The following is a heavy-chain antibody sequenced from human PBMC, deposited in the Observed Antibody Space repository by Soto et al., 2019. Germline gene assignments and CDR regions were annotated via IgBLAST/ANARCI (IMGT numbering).Heavy chain of an antibody. CDR1: GGTFSSYA. J-gene: IGHJ4*02. CDR3: VRGLDWVTTEVYYFDY. Sequence: QEQLVQSGAEVKKPGSSVKVSCKASGGTFSSYAISWVRQAPGQGLEWMGGIIPIFGTANYAQKFQGRVTITADESTSTAYMELSSLRSEDTAVYYCVRGLDWVTTEVYYFDYWGQGTLVTVSS. CDR2: IIPIFGTA. D-gene: IGHD4-17*01. V-gene: IGHV1-69*01.